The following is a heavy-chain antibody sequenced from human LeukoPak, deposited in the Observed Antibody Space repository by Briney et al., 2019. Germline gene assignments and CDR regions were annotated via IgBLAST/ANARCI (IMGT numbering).Heavy chain of an antibody. V-gene: IGHV3-23*01. J-gene: IGHJ5*02. CDR1: GFTFSSYA. CDR2: ISGSGGST. CDR3: AKEYCSGGSCYSNWFDP. Sequence: GGSLRLSCAASGFTFSSYAMSWVRQAPGKGLEWVSAISGSGGSTYYADSVKGRFTISRDNSENTLYLQMNSLRAEDTAVYYCAKEYCSGGSCYSNWFDPWGQGTLVTVSS. D-gene: IGHD2-15*01.